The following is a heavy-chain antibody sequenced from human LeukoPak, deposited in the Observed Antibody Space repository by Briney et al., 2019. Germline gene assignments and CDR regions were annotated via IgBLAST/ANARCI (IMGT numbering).Heavy chain of an antibody. CDR1: GGSISSYY. D-gene: IGHD3-16*01. CDR3: ARIDSCGGGAFDI. Sequence: SETLSLTCTVAGGSISSYYCGCLRQPAAKGLDWIGRTYTCGSPTFNRTLTAPFPMSVYTSKNQFSLKLSSVTAADTAVYYCARIDSCGGGAFDIWGQGTMVTVSS. CDR2: TYTCGSP. J-gene: IGHJ3*02. V-gene: IGHV4-4*07.